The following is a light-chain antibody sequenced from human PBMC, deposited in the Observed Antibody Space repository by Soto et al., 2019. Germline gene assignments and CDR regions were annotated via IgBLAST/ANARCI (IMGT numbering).Light chain of an antibody. CDR1: QSVTTT. Sequence: EIVMTQSPATLSVSPGERVTLSCRASQSVTTTLAWYQQKPGQAPRLLIYDASTRAACIPASFSGSGSGTEFTLTINSLQSEDFAIYYCQQYNNWPPGAFGQGTKVEI. J-gene: IGKJ1*01. V-gene: IGKV3-15*01. CDR2: DAS. CDR3: QQYNNWPPGA.